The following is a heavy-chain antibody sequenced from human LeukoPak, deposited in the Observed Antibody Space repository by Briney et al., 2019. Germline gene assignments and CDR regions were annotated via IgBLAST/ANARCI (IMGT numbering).Heavy chain of an antibody. Sequence: SVKVSCKASGGDLSRYGISWVRLAPGQGLEWMGGIIPIFGTKNYAQRFQGRVTITTDESTSAVYVELSSLRSEDTAVYYCARDRIPAAPSYSYFYMDVWGKGTTVTVSS. V-gene: IGHV1-69*05. CDR3: ARDRIPAAPSYSYFYMDV. J-gene: IGHJ6*03. CDR1: GGDLSRYG. D-gene: IGHD6-13*01. CDR2: IIPIFGTK.